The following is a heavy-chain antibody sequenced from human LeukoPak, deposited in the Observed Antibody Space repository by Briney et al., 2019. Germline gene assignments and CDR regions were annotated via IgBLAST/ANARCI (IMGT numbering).Heavy chain of an antibody. Sequence: SETLSLTCTASGGSISNYYWSWIRQPAGGGLEWIGRVHRSGSTNYNPSLKGRVTMSVDTSKNQLSLKLSSVTAADTAVYYCARAYMTGFYYPFDIWGQGTMVTVSS. CDR3: ARAYMTGFYYPFDI. D-gene: IGHD3-9*01. CDR2: VHRSGST. V-gene: IGHV4-4*07. J-gene: IGHJ3*02. CDR1: GGSISNYY.